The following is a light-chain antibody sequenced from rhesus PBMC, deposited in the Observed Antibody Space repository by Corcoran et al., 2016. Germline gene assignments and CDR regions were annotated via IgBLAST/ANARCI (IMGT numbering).Light chain of an antibody. V-gene: IGLV2-19*02. CDR1: SSVIGYYNV. Sequence: QADPTHSPSVSESAGQSVTISFTGTSSVIGYYNVVSWYQQHPGKAPKLMIYEFNKRPSGVTDRFSGSKSGNTPSLTISGLQTEDETDYYCCSYAGSVTFIVGAGTRLTVL. CDR3: CSYAGSVTFI. CDR2: EFN. J-gene: IGLJ1*01.